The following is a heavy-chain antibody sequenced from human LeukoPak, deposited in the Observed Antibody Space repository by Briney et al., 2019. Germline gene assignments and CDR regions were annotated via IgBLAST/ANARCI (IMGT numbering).Heavy chain of an antibody. CDR3: ARGTYSSGWYPDPFDI. V-gene: IGHV3-53*01. CDR2: IYSGGST. D-gene: IGHD6-19*01. Sequence: GGSLRLSCAASGFTVSSNYMSWVRQAPGKGLDWVSVIYSGGSTYYADSVKGRFTVSRDNAKNSLYLQMNSLAVEDTAVYYCARGTYSSGWYPDPFDIWGQGTMVTVSS. J-gene: IGHJ3*02. CDR1: GFTVSSNY.